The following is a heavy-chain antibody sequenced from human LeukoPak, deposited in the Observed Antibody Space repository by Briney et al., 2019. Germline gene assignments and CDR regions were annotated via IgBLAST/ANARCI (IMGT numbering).Heavy chain of an antibody. CDR2: LNSDGSST. D-gene: IGHD3-16*01. CDR3: VRSFYTSSALGY. Sequence: GGSLRLSCAASGVTFIMDWMQWVRQTPGKGLVWVSRLNSDGSSTDYADSVKGRFTISRDNAKNTLYLQMNSLRAEDTALYYCVRSFYTSSALGYWGQGTLVTVSS. CDR1: GVTFIMDW. J-gene: IGHJ4*02. V-gene: IGHV3-74*01.